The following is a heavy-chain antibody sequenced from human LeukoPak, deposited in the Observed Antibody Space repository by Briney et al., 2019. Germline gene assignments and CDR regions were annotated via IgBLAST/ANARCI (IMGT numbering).Heavy chain of an antibody. J-gene: IGHJ4*02. D-gene: IGHD3-3*01. V-gene: IGHV4-38-2*02. Sequence: SETLSLTCTVSGYSISSGYYWSWIRQSPGQGLEWIGEITYDGRTKYNPSLRSRVSISVDTSKIQFSLNLTSVTAADTAIYYCARGLASGYPPIPFDYWGQGTQVTVSS. CDR2: ITYDGRT. CDR3: ARGLASGYPPIPFDY. CDR1: GYSISSGYY.